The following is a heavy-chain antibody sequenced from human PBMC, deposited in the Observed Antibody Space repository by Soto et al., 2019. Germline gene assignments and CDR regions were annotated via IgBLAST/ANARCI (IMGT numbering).Heavy chain of an antibody. CDR2: ISAYNGNT. V-gene: IGHV1-18*01. CDR3: ARDLEVGALDY. Sequence: ASVKVSCKASCYTFTSYGSSWVRQAPGQGLEWMGWISAYNGNTNYAQKFQGRVTMTTDTSTSTAYMELRSLRSDDTAVYYCARDLEVGALDYWGQGTLVTVSS. J-gene: IGHJ4*02. D-gene: IGHD1-26*01. CDR1: CYTFTSYG.